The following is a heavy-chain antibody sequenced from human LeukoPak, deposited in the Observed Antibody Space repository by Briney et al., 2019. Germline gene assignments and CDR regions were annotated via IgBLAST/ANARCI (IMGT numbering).Heavy chain of an antibody. CDR2: ISNSGVNT. V-gene: IGHV3-23*01. J-gene: IGHJ4*02. CDR1: GFTFSNYA. Sequence: YPGGSLRLSRAASGFTFSNYAMSWVRQAPGKGLEWVAAISNSGVNTFHAGSVRGRFTISRDNSKNTLYLQMNSLRDEDTAMYFCAKRYCTGGTCCPDYWGQGTVVTVSS. D-gene: IGHD2-8*02. CDR3: AKRYCTGGTCCPDY.